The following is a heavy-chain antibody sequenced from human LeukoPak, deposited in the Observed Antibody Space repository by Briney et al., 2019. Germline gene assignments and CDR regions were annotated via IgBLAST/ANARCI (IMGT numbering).Heavy chain of an antibody. J-gene: IGHJ4*02. CDR3: SKTRGGVWGGLGY. V-gene: IGHV3-23*01. CDR1: GFTFNTYA. CDR2: ISGSSAST. D-gene: IGHD3-10*01. Sequence: GGSLRPSCAASGFTFNTYAMSWVRQAPGKGLEWVSAISGSSASTYYADSVKGRFTISRDNSKNTLYLQMNSLRAEDTAVYYWSKTRGGVWGGLGYWGQGTLVTVS.